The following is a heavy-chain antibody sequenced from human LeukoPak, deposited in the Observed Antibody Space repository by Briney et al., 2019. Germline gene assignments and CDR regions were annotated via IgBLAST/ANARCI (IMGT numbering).Heavy chain of an antibody. CDR3: ARVPRSGTYLSHYFDY. Sequence: SQTLSLTCAVSGDIVSSNSAAWNWIRQSPSRGLEWLGRTYYRSKWYNDYAVSVKSRISISPDTSKNQFSLQLNSVTPEDTAVYYCARVPRSGTYLSHYFDYWGQGTLVTVSS. CDR2: TYYRSKWYN. J-gene: IGHJ4*02. V-gene: IGHV6-1*01. D-gene: IGHD3-10*01. CDR1: GDIVSSNSAA.